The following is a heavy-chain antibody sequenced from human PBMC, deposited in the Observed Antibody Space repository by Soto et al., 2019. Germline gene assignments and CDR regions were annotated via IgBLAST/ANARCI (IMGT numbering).Heavy chain of an antibody. CDR3: ARETWHYYGSGSYFWSAFDI. CDR2: ISYDGSNK. Sequence: GGSLRLSCAASGFTFSSYAMHWVRQAPGKGLEWVAVISYDGSNKYYADSVKGRFTISRDNSKNTLYLQMNSLRAEDTAVYYCARETWHYYGSGSYFWSAFDIWGQGTMVTVSS. D-gene: IGHD3-10*01. CDR1: GFTFSSYA. V-gene: IGHV3-30-3*01. J-gene: IGHJ3*02.